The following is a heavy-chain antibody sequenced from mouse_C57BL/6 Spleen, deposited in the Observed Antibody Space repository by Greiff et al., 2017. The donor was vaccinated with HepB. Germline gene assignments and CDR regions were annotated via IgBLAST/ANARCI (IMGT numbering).Heavy chain of an antibody. V-gene: IGHV1-26*01. D-gene: IGHD2-1*01. CDR2: INPNNGGT. J-gene: IGHJ4*01. CDR1: GYTFTDYY. CDR3: AREEGNRAMDY. Sequence: VQLQQSGPELVKPGASVKISCKASGYTFTDYYMNWVKQSHGKSLEWIGDINPNNGGTSYNQKFKGKATLTVDKSSSTAYMELRSLTSEDSAVYYCAREEGNRAMDYWGQGTSVTVSS.